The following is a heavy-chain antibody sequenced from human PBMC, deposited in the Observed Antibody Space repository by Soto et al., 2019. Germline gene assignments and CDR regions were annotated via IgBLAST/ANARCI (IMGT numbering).Heavy chain of an antibody. D-gene: IGHD6-19*01. Sequence: SETLSLTCTVSGGSISSYYWSWIRQPPGKGLEWIGYIYYSGSTNYNPSLKSRVTISVDTSKNQISLKLSSVTAADTAVYYCARDQGIAVAVFDYWGQGTLVTVSS. CDR1: GGSISSYY. CDR3: ARDQGIAVAVFDY. V-gene: IGHV4-59*01. CDR2: IYYSGST. J-gene: IGHJ4*02.